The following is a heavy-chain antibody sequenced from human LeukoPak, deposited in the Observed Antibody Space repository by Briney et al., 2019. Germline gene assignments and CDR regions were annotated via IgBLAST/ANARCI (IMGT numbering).Heavy chain of an antibody. CDR1: GYTFTSYA. D-gene: IGHD5-24*01. Sequence: ASVRVSCKASGYTFTSYAMNWVRQAPGQGLEWMGWINTNTGNPTYAQGFTGRFVFSLDTSVSTAYLQISSLKAEDTAVYYCARAHTPKRDGYKITLSIGYWGQGTLVTVSS. J-gene: IGHJ4*02. V-gene: IGHV7-4-1*02. CDR3: ARAHTPKRDGYKITLSIGY. CDR2: INTNTGNP.